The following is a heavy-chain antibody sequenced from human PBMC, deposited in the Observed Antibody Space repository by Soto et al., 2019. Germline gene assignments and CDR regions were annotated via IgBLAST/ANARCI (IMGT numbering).Heavy chain of an antibody. CDR1: GFTFSYYS. CDR3: ARGDGTGLYNSGWSPRY. J-gene: IGHJ4*02. V-gene: IGHV3-21*04. D-gene: IGHD6-19*01. CDR2: ISGSSTYI. Sequence: EVPLVESGGGLVKPGESLRVSCAASGFTFSYYSLHWVRQAPGKELEWVSSISGSSTYIYYADRVKGRFTISRDNAKNSLYVRMDSLRAEDTAVYYCARGDGTGLYNSGWSPRYWGQGTLVTVSS.